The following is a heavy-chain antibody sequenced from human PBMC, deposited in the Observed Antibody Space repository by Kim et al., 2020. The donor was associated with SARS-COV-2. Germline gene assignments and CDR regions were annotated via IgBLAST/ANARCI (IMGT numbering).Heavy chain of an antibody. Sequence: GRSLRLSCAASGFTFSSYGMHWVRQAPGKGLGWVAVIWYDGSNKYYADSVKGRFTISRDNSKNTLYLQMNSLRAEDTAVYYCARNPLDTAMVDYYYYGMDVWGQGTTVTVSS. J-gene: IGHJ6*02. V-gene: IGHV3-33*01. CDR2: IWYDGSNK. D-gene: IGHD5-18*01. CDR3: ARNPLDTAMVDYYYYGMDV. CDR1: GFTFSSYG.